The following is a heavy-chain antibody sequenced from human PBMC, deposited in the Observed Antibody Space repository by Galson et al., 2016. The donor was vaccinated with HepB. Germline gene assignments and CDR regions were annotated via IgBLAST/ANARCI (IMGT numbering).Heavy chain of an antibody. Sequence: SLRLSCAASGFTFDEYAMHWVRQAPGKGLEWVSTISGNSGTIHYVDSVKGRFTTSRDNAKNSLYLQMDGLKTEDTALYYCAKDMSAGAAASGCFDCWGQGTLVTVSS. J-gene: IGHJ4*02. CDR2: ISGNSGTI. D-gene: IGHD6-13*01. V-gene: IGHV3-9*01. CDR1: GFTFDEYA. CDR3: AKDMSAGAAASGCFDC.